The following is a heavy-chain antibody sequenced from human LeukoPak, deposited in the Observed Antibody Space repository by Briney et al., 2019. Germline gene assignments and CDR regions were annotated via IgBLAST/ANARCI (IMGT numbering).Heavy chain of an antibody. Sequence: GGSLRLSCAASGFVFSGYWMSWVRQAPGKGLEWVANIKQDGSEKYYVDSVKGRFTISRDNAKNSLYLQMNSLRAEDTAVYYCARVKSSTFDYWGQGTLVTVCS. D-gene: IGHD6-19*01. CDR3: ARVKSSTFDY. CDR1: GFVFSGYW. CDR2: IKQDGSEK. V-gene: IGHV3-7*01. J-gene: IGHJ4*02.